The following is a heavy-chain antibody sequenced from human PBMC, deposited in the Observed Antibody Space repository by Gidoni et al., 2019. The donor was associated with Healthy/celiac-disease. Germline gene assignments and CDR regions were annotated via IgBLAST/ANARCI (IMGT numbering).Heavy chain of an antibody. D-gene: IGHD3-9*01. CDR2: ISSSSSYI. V-gene: IGHV3-21*01. J-gene: IGHJ3*02. Sequence: EVQLVESGGGLVKPGGSLRLSCAASGFTFSSYSMNWVRQAPGKGLEWVSSISSSSSYIYYADSVKGRFTISRDNAKNSLYLQMNSLRAEDTAVYYCARDLKTYDILTGYPDAFDIWGQGTMVTVSS. CDR1: GFTFSSYS. CDR3: ARDLKTYDILTGYPDAFDI.